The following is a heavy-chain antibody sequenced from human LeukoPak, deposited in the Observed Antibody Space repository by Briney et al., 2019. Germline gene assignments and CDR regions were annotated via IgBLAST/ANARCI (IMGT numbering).Heavy chain of an antibody. CDR3: ARSYYYDSSGPQDAFDI. D-gene: IGHD3-22*01. J-gene: IGHJ3*02. V-gene: IGHV1-69*13. CDR2: IIPIFGTA. Sequence: ASVKVSCKASGGTFSSYAISWVRQAPGQGLEWMRGIIPIFGTANYAQKFQGRVTITADESTSTAYMELSSLRSEDTAVYYCARSYYYDSSGPQDAFDIWGQGTMVTVSP. CDR1: GGTFSSYA.